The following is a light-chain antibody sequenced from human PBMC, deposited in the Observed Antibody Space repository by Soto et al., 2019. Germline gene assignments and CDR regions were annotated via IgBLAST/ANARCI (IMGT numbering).Light chain of an antibody. CDR1: SSNIGGNP. Sequence: QSVLTQPPSASGTPGQRVTTSCSGSSSNIGGNPVNWYQQLPGTAPKLLIYNNNQRPSGVPDRFSGSKSGTSASLAISGLLSEDGADYYCAAWHDSLDGPVFGGGTKLTVL. V-gene: IGLV1-44*01. CDR3: AAWHDSLDGPV. J-gene: IGLJ3*02. CDR2: NNN.